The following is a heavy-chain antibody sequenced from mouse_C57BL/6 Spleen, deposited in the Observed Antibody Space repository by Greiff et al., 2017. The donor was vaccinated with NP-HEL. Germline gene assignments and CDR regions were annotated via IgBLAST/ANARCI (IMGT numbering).Heavy chain of an antibody. V-gene: IGHV1-53*01. Sequence: QVQLQQPGTELVKPGASVKLSCKASGYTFTSYWMHWVKQRPGQGLEWIGNINPSNGGTNYNEKFKSKATLTVDKSSSTAYMQLSSLTSEDSAVYYCARLTYDGCYVYWYFDVWGTGTTVTVSS. CDR2: INPSNGGT. J-gene: IGHJ1*03. CDR3: ARLTYDGCYVYWYFDV. CDR1: GYTFTSYW. D-gene: IGHD2-3*01.